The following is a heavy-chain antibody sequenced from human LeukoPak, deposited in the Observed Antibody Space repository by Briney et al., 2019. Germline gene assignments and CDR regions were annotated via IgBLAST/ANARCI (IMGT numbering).Heavy chain of an antibody. J-gene: IGHJ6*02. CDR3: ARELERPPFYYYGMDV. CDR2: INPNSGGT. D-gene: IGHD1-1*01. CDR1: GYTFTGYY. Sequence: ASVKVSCKASGYTFTGYYMHWVRQAPGQGLEWMGWINPNSGGTNYAQKFQGRVTMTRDTSISTAYMELSRLRSDDTAVYYCARELERPPFYYYGMDVWGQGTTVTVSS. V-gene: IGHV1-2*02.